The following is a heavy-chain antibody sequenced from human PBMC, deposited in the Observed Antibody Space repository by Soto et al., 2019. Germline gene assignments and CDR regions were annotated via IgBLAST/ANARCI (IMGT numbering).Heavy chain of an antibody. D-gene: IGHD3-3*01. CDR2: IYYSGST. CDR1: GGSISSYY. J-gene: IGHJ6*03. V-gene: IGHV4-59*08. Sequence: SETLSLTCTVSGGSISSYYWSWIRQPPGKGLEWIGYIYYSGSTNYNPSLKSRVTISVDTSKNQFSLKLSSVTAADTAVYYCATRAADYDFWSGYYSYYYYMDVWGKGSTVTVSS. CDR3: ATRAADYDFWSGYYSYYYYMDV.